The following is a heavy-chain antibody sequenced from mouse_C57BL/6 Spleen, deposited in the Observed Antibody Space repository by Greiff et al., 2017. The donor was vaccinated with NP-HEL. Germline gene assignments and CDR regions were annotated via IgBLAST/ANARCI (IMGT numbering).Heavy chain of an antibody. J-gene: IGHJ2*01. CDR3: ARSAYFDY. CDR2: IYPSDSET. CDR1: GYTFTSYW. V-gene: IGHV1-61*01. Sequence: QVQLQQPGAELVRPGSSVKLSCKASGYTFTSYWMDWVKQRPGQGLEWIGNIYPSDSETHYNQKFKDKATLTVDKSSSTAYMQRSSLTSEDSAVYYCARSAYFDYWGQGTTLTVSS.